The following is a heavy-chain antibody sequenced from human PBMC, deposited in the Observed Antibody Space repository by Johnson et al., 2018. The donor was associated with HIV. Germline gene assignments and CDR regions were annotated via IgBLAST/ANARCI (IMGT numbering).Heavy chain of an antibody. CDR3: ATSPGKDLGGNSGGFDV. CDR1: GFTFSSYA. J-gene: IGHJ3*01. CDR2: ISYDGSNK. Sequence: QVQLVESGGGVVQPGRSLRLSCAVSGFTFSSYAMHWVRQAPGKGLEWVTVISYDGSNKYYADSVKGRFTISRDNSKNTVYLQMNNLRVEETVVYYCATSPGKDLGGNSGGFDVWSEGTMVTVSS. V-gene: IGHV3-30*04. D-gene: IGHD4-23*01.